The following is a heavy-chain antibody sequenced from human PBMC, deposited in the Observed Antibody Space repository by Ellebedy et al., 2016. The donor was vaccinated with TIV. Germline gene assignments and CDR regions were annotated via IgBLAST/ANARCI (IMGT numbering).Heavy chain of an antibody. CDR2: INSDGSIT. D-gene: IGHD3-22*01. CDR3: ARDWSETYYYDSRGYVDY. J-gene: IGHJ4*02. V-gene: IGHV3-74*01. Sequence: GESLKISCAASGFTFSSYWMHWVRQVPGKGLVWVSRINSDGSITSYADSVKGRFTISRDNAKNTLYLQMNSLRAEDTAVYYCARDWSETYYYDSRGYVDYWGQGTLVTVSS. CDR1: GFTFSSYW.